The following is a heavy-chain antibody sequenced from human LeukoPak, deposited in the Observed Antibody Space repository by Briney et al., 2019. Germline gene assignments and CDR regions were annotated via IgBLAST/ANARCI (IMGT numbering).Heavy chain of an antibody. J-gene: IGHJ6*02. CDR2: IYPGDSDT. V-gene: IGHV5-51*01. CDR1: GYSFTSYR. Sequence: GESLKISCKGSGYSFTSYRIGWVRQMPGKGLEWMGIIYPGDSDTRYSPSFQGQVTISADKSISTAYLQWSSLKASDTAMYYCALSVRYFDWLPPYYYYYYGMDVWGQGTTVTVSS. D-gene: IGHD3-9*01. CDR3: ALSVRYFDWLPPYYYYYYGMDV.